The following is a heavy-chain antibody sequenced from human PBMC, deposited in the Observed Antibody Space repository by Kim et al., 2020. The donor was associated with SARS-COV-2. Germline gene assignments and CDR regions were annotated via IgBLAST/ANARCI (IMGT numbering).Heavy chain of an antibody. J-gene: IGHJ3*02. V-gene: IGHV1-18*01. D-gene: IGHD2-15*01. CDR2: ISAYNGNT. Sequence: ASVKVSCKASGYTFTSYGISWVRQAPGQGLEWMGWISAYNGNTNYAQKLQGRVTMTTDTSTSTAYMELRSLRSDDTAVYYCARFGDCSGGSCRINDAFDIWGQGTMVTVSS. CDR3: ARFGDCSGGSCRINDAFDI. CDR1: GYTFTSYG.